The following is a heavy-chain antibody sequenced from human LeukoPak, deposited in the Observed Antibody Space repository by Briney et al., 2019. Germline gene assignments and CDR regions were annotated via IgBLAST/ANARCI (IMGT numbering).Heavy chain of an antibody. D-gene: IGHD5-18*01. J-gene: IGHJ4*02. CDR2: IYSGGST. CDR1: GFTVSSNY. V-gene: IGHV3-53*01. Sequence: GGSLRLSYAASGFTVSSNYMSWVRQAPGKGLEWVSVIYSGGSTYYADSVKGRFTISRDNSKNTLYLQMNSLRAEDTAVYYCASRGYSYGVDYWGQGTLVTVSS. CDR3: ASRGYSYGVDY.